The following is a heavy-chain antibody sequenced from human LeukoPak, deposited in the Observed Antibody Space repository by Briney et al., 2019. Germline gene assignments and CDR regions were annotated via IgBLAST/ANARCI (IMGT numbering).Heavy chain of an antibody. CDR1: GYTFTSYG. J-gene: IGHJ4*02. V-gene: IGHV1-18*01. D-gene: IGHD2/OR15-2a*01. CDR3: ARGAIGHQFDY. Sequence: ASVKVSCNASGYTFTSYGISWVRQAPGQGLEWMGWISAYNGNTNYAQKLQGRVTMTTDTSTSTAYLELRSLRSEDTAVYYCARGAIGHQFDYWGQGTLVTVSS. CDR2: ISAYNGNT.